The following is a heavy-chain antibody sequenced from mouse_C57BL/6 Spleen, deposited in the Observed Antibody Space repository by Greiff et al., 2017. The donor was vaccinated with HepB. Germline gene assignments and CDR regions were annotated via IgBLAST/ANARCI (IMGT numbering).Heavy chain of an antibody. J-gene: IGHJ1*03. V-gene: IGHV5-12*01. CDR3: ARRYGYDEGWYFDV. D-gene: IGHD2-2*01. Sequence: EVKLMESGGGLVQPGGSLKLSCAASGFTFSDYYMYWVRQTPEKRLEWVAYISNGGGSTYYPDTVKGRFTISRDNAKNTLYLQMSRLKSEDTAMYYCARRYGYDEGWYFDVWGTGTTVTVSS. CDR1: GFTFSDYY. CDR2: ISNGGGST.